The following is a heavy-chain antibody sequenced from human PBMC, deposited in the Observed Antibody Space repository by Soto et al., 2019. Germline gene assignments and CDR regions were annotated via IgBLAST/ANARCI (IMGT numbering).Heavy chain of an antibody. CDR2: FYWDDDK. Sequence: QITLNESGPTVVRPTETLTLTCRFSGFSLTTSGVGVGWVRQSPGKAPEWLALFYWDDDKRYSESLKSRLTITKYISKNQVVLTVANLDPTDTATYYCAHRVLRTVFGLVTKTAIYFDFWGQGTPVAVS. CDR3: AHRVLRTVFGLVTKTAIYFDF. CDR1: GFSLTTSGVG. D-gene: IGHD3-3*01. V-gene: IGHV2-5*02. J-gene: IGHJ4*02.